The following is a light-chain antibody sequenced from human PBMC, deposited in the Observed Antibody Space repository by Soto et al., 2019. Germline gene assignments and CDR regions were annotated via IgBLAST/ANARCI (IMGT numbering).Light chain of an antibody. CDR3: CLYIGATTYV. CDR2: EVN. V-gene: IGLV2-14*03. CDR1: SSDVGAYIY. Sequence: QSVLTQPASVSGSPGQSITISCGGTSSDVGAYIYVSWYQQFPGKAPKLILYEVNNRPSGVSNRFSGSKSDTTASLTISGLQPEDEADYYCCLYIGATTYVFGTGTKVTVL. J-gene: IGLJ1*01.